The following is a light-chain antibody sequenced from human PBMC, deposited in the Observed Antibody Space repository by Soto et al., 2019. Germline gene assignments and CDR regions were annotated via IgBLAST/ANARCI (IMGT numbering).Light chain of an antibody. CDR1: NVGEYDY. V-gene: IGLV2-8*01. J-gene: IGLJ3*02. Sequence: QSVLTQPPSASGSPGQSVTISCTGSNVGEYDYVSWYQQHPGKAPKLMIHEVTKRPSGVPDRFSGSKSGNTASLIVSGLQAEDEADYYCSSFAGSNIWVFGGGTKLTVL. CDR3: SSFAGSNIWV. CDR2: EVT.